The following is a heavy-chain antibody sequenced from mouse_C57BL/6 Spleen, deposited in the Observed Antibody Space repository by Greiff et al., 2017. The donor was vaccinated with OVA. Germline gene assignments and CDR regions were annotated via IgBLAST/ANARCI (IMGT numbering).Heavy chain of an antibody. CDR2: IDPSDSET. J-gene: IGHJ3*01. D-gene: IGHD2-3*01. V-gene: IGHV1-52*01. CDR3: ARGEDGYSWVAY. Sequence: QVQLQQPGAELVRPGSSVKLSCKASGYTFTSYWMHWVKQRPIQGLEWIGNIDPSDSETHYNQKFKDKATLTVDKSSSTAYMQLSSLTSEDSAVYYCARGEDGYSWVAYWGQGTLVTVSA. CDR1: GYTFTSYW.